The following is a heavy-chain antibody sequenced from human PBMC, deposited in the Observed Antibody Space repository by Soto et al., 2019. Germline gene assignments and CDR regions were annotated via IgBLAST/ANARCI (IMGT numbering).Heavy chain of an antibody. CDR3: ARDFYYDSSGYYYRSWLDP. V-gene: IGHV1-18*01. CDR2: ISAYNGNT. Sequence: ASVKVSCKASGYTFTSYGISWVRQAPGQGLEWMGWISAYNGNTNYAQKLQGRVTMTTDTSTSTAYMELRSLRSDDTAVYYCARDFYYDSSGYYYRSWLDPWGQGTLVTVYS. CDR1: GYTFTSYG. J-gene: IGHJ5*02. D-gene: IGHD3-22*01.